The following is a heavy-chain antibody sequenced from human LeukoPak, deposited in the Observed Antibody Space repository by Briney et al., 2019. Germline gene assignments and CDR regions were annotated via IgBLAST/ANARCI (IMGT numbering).Heavy chain of an antibody. D-gene: IGHD2-2*01. J-gene: IGHJ4*02. V-gene: IGHV3-15*01. CDR3: TTALGYCSSTSCYALYYFDY. CDR1: GFTFSNAW. Sequence: PGGSLRLSCAASGFTFSNAWMSWVRQAPGKGLEWVGRIKSKTDGGTTDYAAPEKGRFTISRDDSKNTLYLQMNSLKTEDTAVYYCTTALGYCSSTSCYALYYFDYWGQGTLVTVSS. CDR2: IKSKTDGGTT.